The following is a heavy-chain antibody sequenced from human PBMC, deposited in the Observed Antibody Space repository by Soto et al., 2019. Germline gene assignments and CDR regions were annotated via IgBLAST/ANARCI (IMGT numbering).Heavy chain of an antibody. V-gene: IGHV3-23*01. J-gene: IGHJ4*02. D-gene: IGHD2-2*01. CDR1: GFTFSSYA. CDR3: AKGGRYCISTSCYAAR. CDR2: ISGSGGST. Sequence: GGSLRLSCAASGFTFSSYAMSWVRQAPGKGLEWVSAISGSGGSTYYADSVKGRFTISRDNSKNTLYLQMNSLRAEDTAVYYCAKGGRYCISTSCYAARWGQGTLVTV.